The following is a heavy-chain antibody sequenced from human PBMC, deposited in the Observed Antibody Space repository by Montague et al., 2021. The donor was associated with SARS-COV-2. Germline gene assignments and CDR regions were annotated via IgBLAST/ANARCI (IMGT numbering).Heavy chain of an antibody. CDR2: IYTSGNT. J-gene: IGHJ6*02. CDR3: AGGPAATYYSGMDV. Sequence: TLSLTCTVSGGSISSGSYYWSWIRQPAGKGLEWIGRIYTSGNTNYNPSLQSRVTISADTSKNQFSLKLISVTAADTAGYYCAGGPAATYYSGMDVWGQGTTVTVSS. D-gene: IGHD2-15*01. V-gene: IGHV4-61*02. CDR1: GGSISSGSYY.